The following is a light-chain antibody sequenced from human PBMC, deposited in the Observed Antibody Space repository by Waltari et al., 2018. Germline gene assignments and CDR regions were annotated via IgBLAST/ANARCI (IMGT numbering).Light chain of an antibody. CDR1: QGINNW. CDR3: QQHDNYPLT. J-gene: IGKJ4*01. CDR2: RAS. V-gene: IGKV1-33*01. Sequence: DVQMTQSQSSLSASVGDRVTITCTASQGINNWLAWYQQKPGKAPNLLIYRASNLETGVPSRFSARGSGTEFTLTISSLQPEDVATYYCQQHDNYPLTFGGGTKVEIK.